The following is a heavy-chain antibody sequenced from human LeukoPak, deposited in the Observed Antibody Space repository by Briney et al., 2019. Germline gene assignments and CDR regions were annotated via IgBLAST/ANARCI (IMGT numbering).Heavy chain of an antibody. V-gene: IGHV1-18*01. CDR3: ARPFPPYYYGSGSYYNV. CDR1: GYTFTSYG. CDR2: ISAYNGNT. J-gene: IGHJ4*02. D-gene: IGHD3-10*01. Sequence: GAXXKVSCKASGYTFTSYGISWVRQAPGQGLEWMGWISAYNGNTNYAQKLQGRVTMTTDTSTSTAYMELRSLRSDDTAVYYCARPFPPYYYGSGSYYNVWGQGTLVTVSS.